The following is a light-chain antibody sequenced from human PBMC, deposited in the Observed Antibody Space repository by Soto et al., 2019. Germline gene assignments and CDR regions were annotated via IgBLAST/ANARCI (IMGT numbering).Light chain of an antibody. CDR2: GAS. J-gene: IGKJ2*02. CDR3: QQYNNWPPCT. CDR1: QSVSSN. Sequence: EIVMTQSPATLSVSPGERATLSCRASQSVSSNLAWYQQKPGQAPRLLIYGASTRATGIPARFSGSGSGTEFTLTISSLQSEDFAVYYCQQYNNWPPCTFGQGTKXXIK. V-gene: IGKV3-15*01.